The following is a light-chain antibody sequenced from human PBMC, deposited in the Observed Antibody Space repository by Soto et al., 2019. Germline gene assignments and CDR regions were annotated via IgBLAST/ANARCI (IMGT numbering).Light chain of an antibody. CDR2: AAS. CDR3: QKYDSAPFT. V-gene: IGKV1-27*01. Sequence: DIPMTQSPSSLSASVGDRVTITCRASRGINNDLAWYQQRPGKVPNLIIYAASTLHSGVPSRFSGSGSGTDFILTISSLQPEDVATYSCQKYDSAPFTFGPGTKVDIK. CDR1: RGINND. J-gene: IGKJ3*01.